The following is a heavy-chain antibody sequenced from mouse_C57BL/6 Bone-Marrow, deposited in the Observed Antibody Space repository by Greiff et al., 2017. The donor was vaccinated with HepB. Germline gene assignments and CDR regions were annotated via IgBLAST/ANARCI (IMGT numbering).Heavy chain of an antibody. V-gene: IGHV1-15*01. CDR3: TRRGQLRLGYYAMDY. CDR1: GYTFTDYD. D-gene: IGHD3-2*02. Sequence: QVQLKASGAELVMPGSSVPLSCKASGYTFTDYDMHWVKQTPVHGLEWIGAIAPETGGTAYNQKFKGKAILTADKSSSTAYMELRSLTSEDSAVYYCTRRGQLRLGYYAMDYWGQGTSVTVSS. J-gene: IGHJ4*01. CDR2: IAPETGGT.